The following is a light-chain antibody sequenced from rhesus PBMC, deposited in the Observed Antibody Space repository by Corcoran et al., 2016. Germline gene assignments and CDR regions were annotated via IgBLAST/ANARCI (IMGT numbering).Light chain of an antibody. CDR3: QHYYSTPYS. CDR2: EAS. V-gene: IGKV1-25*01. CDR1: QGITND. Sequence: DIQMTQSPSSLSASVGDRVTITCRASQGITNDLAWYQQKPGETPKLLIYEASSLQCGIPSRFSGNGSGTEFTLTISSLQSEDFATYYCQHYYSTPYSFGQGTKVEIK. J-gene: IGKJ2*01.